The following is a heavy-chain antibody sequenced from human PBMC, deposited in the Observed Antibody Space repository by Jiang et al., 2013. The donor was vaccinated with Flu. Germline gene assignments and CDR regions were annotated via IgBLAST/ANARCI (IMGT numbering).Heavy chain of an antibody. V-gene: IGHV6-1*01. CDR3: TRDWGGLDV. D-gene: IGHD3-16*01. Sequence: QTLSLTCAISGDSVSNNNVAWNWIRQSPSRGLEWLGRMYYRSKWYSDYAMSVKSRITVNPDTSKNQFSLQLNSMTPEDAAVYYCTRDWGGLDVWGQGTTVTVSS. CDR2: MYYRSKWYS. CDR1: GDSVSNNNVA. J-gene: IGHJ6*02.